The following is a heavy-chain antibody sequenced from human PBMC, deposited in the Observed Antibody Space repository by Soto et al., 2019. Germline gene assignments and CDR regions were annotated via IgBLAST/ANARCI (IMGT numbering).Heavy chain of an antibody. CDR1: GGSIRSYY. Sequence: QVQLQESGPGLVKPSETLSLTCTVSGGSIRSYYWSWIRQSPGKGLEWIGYIYYSGSTYYNPSLKSRVAISXDTSXXXXXXXXXXXXXXXXXXXXXXXXXXXXXWGQGTLVTVSS. CDR2: IYYSGST. J-gene: IGHJ4*02. CDR3: XXXXXXXX. V-gene: IGHV4-59*01.